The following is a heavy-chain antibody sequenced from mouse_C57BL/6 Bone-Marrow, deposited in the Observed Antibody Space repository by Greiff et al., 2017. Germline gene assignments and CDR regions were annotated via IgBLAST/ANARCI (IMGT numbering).Heavy chain of an antibody. D-gene: IGHD2-5*01. J-gene: IGHJ1*03. Sequence: VQLQQPGAELVKPGASVKMSCKASGYTFTSYWITWVKQRPGQGLEWIGDIYPGSGSTNYNEKFKSKATLTVDTSASTAYMQLSSLTSEDSAVYDCARPYYSNYWYFDVWGTGTTVTVSS. CDR3: ARPYYSNYWYFDV. CDR1: GYTFTSYW. V-gene: IGHV1-55*01. CDR2: IYPGSGST.